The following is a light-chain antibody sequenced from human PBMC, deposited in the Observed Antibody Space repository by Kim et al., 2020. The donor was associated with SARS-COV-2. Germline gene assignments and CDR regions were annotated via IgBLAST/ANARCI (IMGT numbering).Light chain of an antibody. CDR3: QLRSNWPGLT. Sequence: EIVLTQSPATLSLSPGERATLSCRASQSVSSYLAWYQQKPGQAPRLLIYDASNRATGIPARFSGSGSGTDFTLTISSLEPEDFAVYYCQLRSNWPGLTFGGGTKLEI. V-gene: IGKV3-11*01. J-gene: IGKJ4*01. CDR2: DAS. CDR1: QSVSSY.